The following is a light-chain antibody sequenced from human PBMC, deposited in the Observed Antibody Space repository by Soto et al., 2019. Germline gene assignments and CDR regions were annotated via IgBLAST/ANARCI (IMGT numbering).Light chain of an antibody. V-gene: IGKV3D-15*01. Sequence: ETVLTQSPGTLSLSPGERATLSCRASQSVSSSYLAWYQQKPGQAPSLLMYGASIRATGIPARFSGSGSGTDFTLTISSLQSEDFAVYYCQQYNNWPLTFGGGTKVDIK. CDR1: QSVSSSY. CDR3: QQYNNWPLT. CDR2: GAS. J-gene: IGKJ4*01.